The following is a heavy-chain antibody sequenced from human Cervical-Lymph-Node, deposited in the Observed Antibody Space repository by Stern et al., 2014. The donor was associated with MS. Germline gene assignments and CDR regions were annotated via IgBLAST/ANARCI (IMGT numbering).Heavy chain of an antibody. Sequence: QLQLQESGPGLLRPSETLSLTCRVSGDTITSHFWSWIRQPPGKGLEWIGYIYYRGTTNYNASLNGRVAISIDTSKTQFSLRLSSVTAADTAVYYCARATDLWGQGTLVTVSS. V-gene: IGHV4-59*11. CDR3: ARATDL. CDR1: GDTITSHF. CDR2: IYYRGTT. J-gene: IGHJ5*02.